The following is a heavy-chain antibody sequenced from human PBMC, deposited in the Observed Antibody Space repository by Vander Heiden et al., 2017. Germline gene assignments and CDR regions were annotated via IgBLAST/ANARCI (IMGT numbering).Heavy chain of an antibody. V-gene: IGHV1-2*02. Sequence: QVQLVKPGARARNPGASVKASCKASGSTFPATIITWVRQAPGQGLEWMGWINPNSGGTNYAQKFQGRVTMTRDTSISTAYMELSRLRSDDTAVYYCARVRLEWELRSRGGDYYGMDVWGQGTTVTVSS. CDR3: ARVRLEWELRSRGGDYYGMDV. D-gene: IGHD1-26*01. J-gene: IGHJ6*02. CDR2: INPNSGGT. CDR1: GSTFPATI.